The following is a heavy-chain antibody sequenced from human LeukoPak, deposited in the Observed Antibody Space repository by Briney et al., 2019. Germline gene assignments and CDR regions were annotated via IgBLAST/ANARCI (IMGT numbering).Heavy chain of an antibody. CDR2: IYYSGTT. Sequence: SETLSLTCTVSGGSISSYYWSWIRQPPGKGLEWIGYIYYSGTTNYNPSLKSRVTMSADTSKNQFSLTLSSVTAADTAVYYCARGRGVSGGLWRQQLDEYFQHWGQGTLVTVSS. CDR3: ARGRGVSGGLWRQQLDEYFQH. CDR1: GGSISSYY. V-gene: IGHV4-59*12. J-gene: IGHJ1*01. D-gene: IGHD6-13*01.